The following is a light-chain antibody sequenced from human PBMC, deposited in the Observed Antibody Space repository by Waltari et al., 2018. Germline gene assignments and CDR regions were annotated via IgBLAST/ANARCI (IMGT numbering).Light chain of an antibody. CDR2: DVS. CDR3: CSYADNNTYL. J-gene: IGLJ1*01. Sequence: QSALTQPRLVSGSPGQSVTIPCTGTSSDVGSFLYVSWYQQRPGKAPKPLIYDVSYRPSGVPDRFSGSKSGNTASLSISGLQAEDEAEYYCCSYADNNTYLFGTGTQVTV. CDR1: SSDVGSFLY. V-gene: IGLV2-11*01.